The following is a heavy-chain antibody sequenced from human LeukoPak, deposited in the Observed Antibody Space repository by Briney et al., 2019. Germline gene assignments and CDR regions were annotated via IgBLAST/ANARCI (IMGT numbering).Heavy chain of an antibody. Sequence: GGSLRLSCEASGFTFSLYGMHWVRQAPGKGLEWVAFIRSDGSNKYYADSVKGRFTISRDNSKNTLDLQMSSLRAEDTAVYYCASSGDSSGYQVPLGGAWGQGTLVTVSS. J-gene: IGHJ5*02. CDR1: GFTFSLYG. V-gene: IGHV3-30*02. D-gene: IGHD3-22*01. CDR2: IRSDGSNK. CDR3: ASSGDSSGYQVPLGGA.